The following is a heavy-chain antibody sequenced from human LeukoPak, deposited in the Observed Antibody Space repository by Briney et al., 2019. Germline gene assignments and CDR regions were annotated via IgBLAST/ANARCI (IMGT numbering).Heavy chain of an antibody. CDR2: IYYSGST. Sequence: SETLSLTCSVSDDSITMYYWGWIRQPPGKGLEWIGSIYYSGSTYYNPSLKSRVTISVDTSKNQFSLKLSSVTAADTAVYYCARESRGYYYMDVWGKGTTVTVSS. V-gene: IGHV4-39*07. J-gene: IGHJ6*03. CDR1: DDSITMYY. CDR3: ARESRGYYYMDV.